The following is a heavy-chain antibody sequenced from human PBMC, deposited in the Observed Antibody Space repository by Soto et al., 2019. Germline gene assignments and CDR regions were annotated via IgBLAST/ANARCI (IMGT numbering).Heavy chain of an antibody. D-gene: IGHD2-21*02. CDR1: GYTFTSYY. CDR2: INPNNGST. V-gene: IGHV1-46*01. Sequence: ASVKVSCEASGYTFTSYYMHWVRQAPGQGLEWMGIINPNNGSTSYAQKFQGRVTITRDTSTSTAYMELSSLRSEDTAVYYCARSIVVVTAADYWGQGTLVTVSS. J-gene: IGHJ4*02. CDR3: ARSIVVVTAADY.